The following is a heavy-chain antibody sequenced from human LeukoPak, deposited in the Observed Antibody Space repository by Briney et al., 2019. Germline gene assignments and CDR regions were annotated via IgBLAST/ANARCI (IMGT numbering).Heavy chain of an antibody. D-gene: IGHD3-22*01. CDR1: GGSFSGYY. V-gene: IGHV4-34*01. CDR2: INHSGST. Sequence: SVTQSLTCAVYGGSFSGYYWSWIRQPPGNGLKWIGEINHSGSTNYNPSLKSRVTISVDTSKNQFSLKLSSVTAADTAVYYCARGQRLHYDSSGYKALSYWGQGTLVTVSS. CDR3: ARGQRLHYDSSGYKALSY. J-gene: IGHJ4*02.